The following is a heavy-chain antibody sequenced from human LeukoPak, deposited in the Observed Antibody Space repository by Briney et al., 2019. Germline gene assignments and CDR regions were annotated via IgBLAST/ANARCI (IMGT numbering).Heavy chain of an antibody. CDR3: ARVIAVAGTNYYYYYMDV. J-gene: IGHJ6*03. CDR1: GYTFTSYD. D-gene: IGHD6-19*01. V-gene: IGHV1-8*01. Sequence: ASVKVSCKASGYTFTSYDINWVRQATGQGLEWMGWMNPNSGNTGYAQKFQGRVTMTRNTSISTAYMELSSVRSEDTAVYYCARVIAVAGTNYYYYYMDVWGKGTTVTVSS. CDR2: MNPNSGNT.